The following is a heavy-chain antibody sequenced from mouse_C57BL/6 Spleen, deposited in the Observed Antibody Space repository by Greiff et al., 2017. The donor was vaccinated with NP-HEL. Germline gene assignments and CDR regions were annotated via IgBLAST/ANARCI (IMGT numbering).Heavy chain of an antibody. Sequence: EVQLQESGPELVKPGASVKIPCKASGYTFTAYNMDWVKQSHGKRLEWIGDINPNNGGTIYKQKIKGQATLTVDKSSSTAYMELRSLTSEDTAVYYCARGRYDYDLDDYAMDYWGQGTSVTVAS. CDR1: GYTFTAYN. CDR3: ARGRYDYDLDDYAMDY. V-gene: IGHV1-18*01. J-gene: IGHJ4*01. CDR2: INPNNGGT. D-gene: IGHD2-4*01.